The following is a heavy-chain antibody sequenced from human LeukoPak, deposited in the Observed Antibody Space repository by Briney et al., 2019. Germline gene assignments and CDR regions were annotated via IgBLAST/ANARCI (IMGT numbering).Heavy chain of an antibody. CDR1: GGTFSSYA. Sequence: GASVKVSCKASGGTFSSYAISWVRQAPGQGLEWMGGIIPIFGTANYAQKFQGRVTITADKSTSTAYMELRRLRSEDTAVYYCARGSSSGYYFWLDYWGQGTLVTVSS. D-gene: IGHD3-22*01. CDR3: ARGSSSGYYFWLDY. V-gene: IGHV1-69*06. J-gene: IGHJ4*02. CDR2: IIPIFGTA.